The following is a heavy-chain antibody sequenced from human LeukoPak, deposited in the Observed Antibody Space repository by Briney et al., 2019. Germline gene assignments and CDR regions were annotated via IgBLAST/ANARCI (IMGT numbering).Heavy chain of an antibody. CDR1: GGSISSGGYY. D-gene: IGHD3-22*01. CDR3: AREGYYYDSSGYSYYFDY. Sequence: SETLSLTCTVSGGSISSGGYYWSWIRQHPGKGLEWIGYIYYSGSTYYNPSLKSRVTISVDTSKNQFSLKLSSVTAADTAVYYCAREGYYYDSSGYSYYFDYWGQGTLVTVSS. J-gene: IGHJ4*02. V-gene: IGHV4-31*03. CDR2: IYYSGST.